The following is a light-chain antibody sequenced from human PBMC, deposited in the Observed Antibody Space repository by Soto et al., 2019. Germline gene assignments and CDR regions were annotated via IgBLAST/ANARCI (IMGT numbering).Light chain of an antibody. V-gene: IGLV2-14*03. CDR3: SSPTSSTTRI. J-gene: IGLJ1*01. CDR1: SSDVGGYKY. CDR2: DVS. Sequence: QSALTQPASVSGSPGQSITISCTGTSSDVGGYKYVSWYQQHPGKAPKLMIYDVSNRPSGVSPRFSGSKSGDTASLTISGLQAEDEADYYCSSPTSSTTRIFGTGTKLTVL.